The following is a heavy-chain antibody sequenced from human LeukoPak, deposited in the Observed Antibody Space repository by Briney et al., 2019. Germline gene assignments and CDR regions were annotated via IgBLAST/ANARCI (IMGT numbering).Heavy chain of an antibody. J-gene: IGHJ4*02. Sequence: PGGSLRLSCAASGFTFSSYAMSWARQAPGKGLEWVSGISDRGATTGYADSVKGRFTISRDNSKNTLYLQMNSLRAEDTAVYYCAKERYYYDSSGGDYWGQGTLVTVSS. V-gene: IGHV3-23*01. CDR1: GFTFSSYA. D-gene: IGHD3-22*01. CDR3: AKERYYYDSSGGDY. CDR2: ISDRGATT.